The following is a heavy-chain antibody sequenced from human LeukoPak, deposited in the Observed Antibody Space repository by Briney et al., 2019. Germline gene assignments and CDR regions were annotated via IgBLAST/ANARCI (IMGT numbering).Heavy chain of an antibody. CDR1: GFTVSSNY. CDR3: ARLAPNYYGSGSSYRYFDY. CDR2: IYIGGST. V-gene: IGHV3-53*01. J-gene: IGHJ4*02. D-gene: IGHD3-10*01. Sequence: PGGSLRLSCAASGFTVSSNYMTWVRQAPGKVLEWVSVIYIGGSTYYADSVKGRFTISRDNSKNPLYLQMNSLRAEDTAVYYCARLAPNYYGSGSSYRYFDYWGQGTLVTVSS.